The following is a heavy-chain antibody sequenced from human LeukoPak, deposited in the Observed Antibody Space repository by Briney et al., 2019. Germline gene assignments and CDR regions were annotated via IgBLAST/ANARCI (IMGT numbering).Heavy chain of an antibody. V-gene: IGHV3-66*01. Sequence: PGGSLRLSCAASGFTISSNYMSWVRQAPGKGLEWVSVIYSGGSTYYADSVKGRFTISRDNSKNTLYLQMNSLRAEDTAVYYCARAGYSQTDDAFDIWGQGTMVTVSS. D-gene: IGHD6-13*01. J-gene: IGHJ3*02. CDR3: ARAGYSQTDDAFDI. CDR1: GFTISSNY. CDR2: IYSGGST.